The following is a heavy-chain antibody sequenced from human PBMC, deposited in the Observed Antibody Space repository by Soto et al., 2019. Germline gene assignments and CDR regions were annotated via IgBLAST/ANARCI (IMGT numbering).Heavy chain of an antibody. Sequence: QVQLVESGGGVVQPGRSLRLSCAASGFTFSSYGMHWVRQAPGKGLEWVAVISYDGSNKYYADSVKGRFTISRDNSKNTLYLQMNCLRAEDTAVYYCAKDLLGPGRAYGMDVWGQGSTVTVSS. CDR2: ISYDGSNK. CDR3: AKDLLGPGRAYGMDV. J-gene: IGHJ6*02. D-gene: IGHD7-27*01. V-gene: IGHV3-30*18. CDR1: GFTFSSYG.